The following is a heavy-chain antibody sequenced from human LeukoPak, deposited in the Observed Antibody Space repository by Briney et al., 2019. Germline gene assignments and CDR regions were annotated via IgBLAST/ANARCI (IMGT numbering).Heavy chain of an antibody. CDR3: AREASGGVDY. Sequence: SETLSLTCAVSGGSISSSSYYWSWIRQPPGKRLEWIGYIYYSGTTNYNPSLESRVTISVDTSKNQFSLKLSSVTAADTAVYYCAREASGGVDYWGQGTLVTVSS. J-gene: IGHJ4*02. V-gene: IGHV4-61*01. D-gene: IGHD6-25*01. CDR2: IYYSGTT. CDR1: GGSISSSSYY.